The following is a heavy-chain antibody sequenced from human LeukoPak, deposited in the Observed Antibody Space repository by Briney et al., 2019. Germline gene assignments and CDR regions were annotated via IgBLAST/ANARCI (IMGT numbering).Heavy chain of an antibody. J-gene: IGHJ4*02. CDR1: GGSFSGYY. CDR2: IYTSGST. V-gene: IGHV4-59*10. CDR3: ATGYYYDSSGYYYEDY. D-gene: IGHD3-22*01. Sequence: SETLSLTCAVYGGSFSGYYWSWIRQPAGKGLEWIGRIYTSGSTNYNPSLKSRVTMSVDTSKNQFSLKLSSVTAADTAVYYCATGYYYDSSGYYYEDYWGQGTLVTVSS.